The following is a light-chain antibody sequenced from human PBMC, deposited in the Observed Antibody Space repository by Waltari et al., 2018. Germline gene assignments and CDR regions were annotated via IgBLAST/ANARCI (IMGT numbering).Light chain of an antibody. V-gene: IGKV2-28*01. Sequence: DIVLTQSPLSLPVTPGEPASISCRSIQSHLHSNGYYYLDWYRQKPGQSPQLLIYLASNRASGVPDRFSGSGSGTDFTLKISRVEAEDVGVYYCMQALQTPPWTFGQGTKVEIK. CDR3: MQALQTPPWT. J-gene: IGKJ1*01. CDR1: QSHLHSNGYYY. CDR2: LAS.